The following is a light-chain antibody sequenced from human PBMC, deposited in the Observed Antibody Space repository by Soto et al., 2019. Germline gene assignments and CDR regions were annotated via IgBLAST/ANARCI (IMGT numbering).Light chain of an antibody. V-gene: IGKV1-39*01. CDR1: QSIISY. Sequence: DIQMTQSPSSLSASVGDRVTITCQSSQSIISYLNWYQQKAGKAPQLLIYAASSLQSGVPARFSGSGSGTDFILSISSLRPEGSAIYYCQQSYSSPRTFGQGTKLEI. CDR3: QQSYSSPRT. J-gene: IGKJ2*01. CDR2: AAS.